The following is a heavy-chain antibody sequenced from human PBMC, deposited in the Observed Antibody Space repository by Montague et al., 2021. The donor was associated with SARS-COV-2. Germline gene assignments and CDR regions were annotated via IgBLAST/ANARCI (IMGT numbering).Heavy chain of an antibody. J-gene: IGHJ3*02. CDR3: ARDQQRITIFGVVISDAFDI. V-gene: IGHV3-11*01. CDR2: ISSSGRTI. Sequence: SLRLSCAASGFTFSDYYMSRIRQAPGKGLEWVSYISSSGRTIYYADSVKGRFTISRDNAKNSLFLQMNSLRAEDTAVYYCARDQQRITIFGVVISDAFDIWGQGTMVTVSS. CDR1: GFTFSDYY. D-gene: IGHD3-3*01.